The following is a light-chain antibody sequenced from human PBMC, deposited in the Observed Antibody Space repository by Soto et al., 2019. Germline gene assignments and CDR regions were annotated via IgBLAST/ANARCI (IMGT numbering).Light chain of an antibody. V-gene: IGLV4-69*01. J-gene: IGLJ2*01. CDR2: LNSDGSH. CDR1: SGHSSYA. CDR3: QTWGSGTVV. Sequence: QPVLTQSPSASASLGASVKLTCTLSSGHSSYASAWHQQQPEKGPRYLMKLNSDGSHSKGDGIPDRFSGSSSGAERYLTISSLQAEDEADYYCQTWGSGTVVFGGGTKVTVL.